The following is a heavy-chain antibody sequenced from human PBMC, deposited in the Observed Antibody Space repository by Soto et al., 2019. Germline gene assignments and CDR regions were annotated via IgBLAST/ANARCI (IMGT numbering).Heavy chain of an antibody. V-gene: IGHV3-30*03. D-gene: IGHD6-19*01. CDR1: GFTFSSYG. CDR3: AAGYSSGWYQLGYFDY. J-gene: IGHJ4*02. Sequence: GGSLRLSCAASGFTFSSYGMHWVRQAPGKGLEWVAVISYDGSNKYYADSVKGRFTISRDNSKNTLYLQMNSLRAEDTAVYYCAAGYSSGWYQLGYFDYWGQGTLVTVSS. CDR2: ISYDGSNK.